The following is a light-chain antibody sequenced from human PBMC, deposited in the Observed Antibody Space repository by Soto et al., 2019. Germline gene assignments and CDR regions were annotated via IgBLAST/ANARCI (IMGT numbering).Light chain of an antibody. CDR2: AAS. CDR1: QTITNY. J-gene: IGKJ1*01. Sequence: DVPMTQSPSSLSASVGARVTITCRASQTITNYLNWYQQKPGKAPKLLIYAASTLLSGVPSRFTGGGAGTDFTVTIDSLQHEDFATYFCQQSYSSPWTFGQGTKVEI. V-gene: IGKV1-39*01. CDR3: QQSYSSPWT.